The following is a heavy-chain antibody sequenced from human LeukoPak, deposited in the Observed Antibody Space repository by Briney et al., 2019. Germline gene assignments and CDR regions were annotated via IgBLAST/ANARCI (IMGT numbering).Heavy chain of an antibody. CDR1: GYTFTSYG. Sequence: GASVKVSCKASGYTFTSYGISWVRQAPGQGLEWMGWISAYNGNTNYAQKLQGRVTMTTDTSTSTAYMELRSLRSDDTAVYYCARERRFGGYYYGMDVWGQGTTVTVSS. CDR3: ARERRFGGYYYGMDV. CDR2: ISAYNGNT. V-gene: IGHV1-18*01. D-gene: IGHD3-10*01. J-gene: IGHJ6*02.